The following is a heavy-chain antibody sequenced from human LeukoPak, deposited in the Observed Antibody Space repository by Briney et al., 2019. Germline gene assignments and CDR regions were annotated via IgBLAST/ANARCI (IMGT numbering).Heavy chain of an antibody. CDR3: ARVNIESIAATEFDY. Sequence: GASVKVSCKASGYTFTGYYMHWVRQAPGQGLEWMGRINPNSGGTNYAQKFQGRVTMTRDTSIGTAYMELSRLRSDDTAVYYCARVNIESIAATEFDYWGQGTLVTVSS. J-gene: IGHJ4*02. CDR2: INPNSGGT. D-gene: IGHD6-13*01. CDR1: GYTFTGYY. V-gene: IGHV1-2*06.